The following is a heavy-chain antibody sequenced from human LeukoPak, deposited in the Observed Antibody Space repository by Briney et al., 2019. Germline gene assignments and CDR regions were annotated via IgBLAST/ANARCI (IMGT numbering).Heavy chain of an antibody. J-gene: IGHJ5*02. D-gene: IGHD3-22*01. V-gene: IGHV3-23*01. CDR1: GFTFSSYA. CDR3: AKHLRDYYDSSGYYYPYNWFDP. Sequence: GGSLRLSCAASGFTFSSYAMSWVRQAPGKGLEWVSAISGSGGSTYYADSVKGRFTISRDNSKNTLYLQMNSLRAEDMAVYYCAKHLRDYYDSSGYYYPYNWFDPWGQGTLVTVSS. CDR2: ISGSGGST.